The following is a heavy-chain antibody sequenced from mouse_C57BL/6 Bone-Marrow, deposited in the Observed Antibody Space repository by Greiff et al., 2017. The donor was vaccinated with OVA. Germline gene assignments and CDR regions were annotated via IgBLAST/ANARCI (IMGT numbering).Heavy chain of an antibody. Sequence: EVQLQQSGAELVRPGASVKLSCTASGFNIKDYYMHWVKQRPEQGLEWIGWIDPENGDTEYASKFQGKATITADTSSNTAYLQLSSLTSEETAVYYCTTTSVVHWGPGTTLTVSS. J-gene: IGHJ2*01. CDR2: IDPENGDT. V-gene: IGHV14-4*01. CDR1: GFNIKDYY. CDR3: TTTSVVH. D-gene: IGHD1-1*01.